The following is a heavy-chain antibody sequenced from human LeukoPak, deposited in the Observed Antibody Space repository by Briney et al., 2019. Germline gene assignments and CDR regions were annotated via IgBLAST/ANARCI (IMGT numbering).Heavy chain of an antibody. J-gene: IGHJ4*02. CDR2: INWDSGSK. V-gene: IGHV3-9*01. CDR1: GFTFDDYS. D-gene: IGHD7-27*01. Sequence: PGRSLRLSCAASGFTFDDYSMHWVRQAPGKGLEWVSGINWDSGSKVYADSVKGRFTISRDNAKSSLYLQMNSLRAEDTALYYCAKGNWGSPFDYWGQGTLVLVSS. CDR3: AKGNWGSPFDY.